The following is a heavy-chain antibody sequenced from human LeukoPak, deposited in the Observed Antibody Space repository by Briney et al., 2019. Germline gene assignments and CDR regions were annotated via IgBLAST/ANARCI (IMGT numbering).Heavy chain of an antibody. CDR3: AKATGYLL. CDR1: GFTFSSYG. CDR2: ISGSGDST. Sequence: PGGSLRLSCAASGFTFSSYGMSWVRQAPGKGLEWVSAISGSGDSTYYADSVKGRFTISRDNSENTLFLQMNSLRAEDTAVYYCAKATGYLLWGQGTLVIVSS. V-gene: IGHV3-23*01. J-gene: IGHJ4*02. D-gene: IGHD1-14*01.